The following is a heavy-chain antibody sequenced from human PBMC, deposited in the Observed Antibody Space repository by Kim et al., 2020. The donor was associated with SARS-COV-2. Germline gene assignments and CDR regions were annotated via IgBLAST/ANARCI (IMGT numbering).Heavy chain of an antibody. J-gene: IGHJ4*02. CDR3: ASSAVAGPVDY. Sequence: ANYAQKFQGRVTITADESTSTAYMELSSLGSEDTAVYYCASSAVAGPVDYWGQGTLVTVSS. D-gene: IGHD6-19*01. V-gene: IGHV1-69*01. CDR2: A.